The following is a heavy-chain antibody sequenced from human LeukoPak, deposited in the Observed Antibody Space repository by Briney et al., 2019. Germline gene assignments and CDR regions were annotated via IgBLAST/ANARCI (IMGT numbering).Heavy chain of an antibody. V-gene: IGHV3-48*03. J-gene: IGHJ2*01. D-gene: IGHD6-6*01. CDR1: GFTFSSYE. Sequence: GGSLRLSCAASGFTFSSYEMNWVRQAPGKGLEWVSYISGSGSTIYYADSVKGRFTISRDDAKNSLYLQMNSLRAEDTAVYYCARDVPNYWYFDLWGRGTLVTVSS. CDR3: ARDVPNYWYFDL. CDR2: ISGSGSTI.